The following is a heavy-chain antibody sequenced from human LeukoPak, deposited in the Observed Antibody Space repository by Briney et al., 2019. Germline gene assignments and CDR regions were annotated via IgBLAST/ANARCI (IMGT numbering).Heavy chain of an antibody. D-gene: IGHD6-25*01. CDR1: SGSISSSNYY. J-gene: IGHJ4*02. V-gene: IGHV4-39*01. CDR3: ARRSYSSAWGEGFDY. Sequence: SETLSLTCTVSSGSISSSNYYWGWIRPPPGKGLEWIGSIYYSGISYYNPSLKSRVTISVDTSKNQFSLKLTSVTAADTAVYYCARRSYSSAWGEGFDYWGQGTLVTVSS. CDR2: IYYSGIS.